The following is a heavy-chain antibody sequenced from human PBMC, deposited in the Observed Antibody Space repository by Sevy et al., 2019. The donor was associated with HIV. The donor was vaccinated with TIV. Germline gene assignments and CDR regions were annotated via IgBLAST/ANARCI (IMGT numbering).Heavy chain of an antibody. CDR3: ARDRESGYSYGPEYFQH. D-gene: IGHD5-18*01. CDR1: GYTFSSYG. CDR2: ISAYNGNT. Sequence: ASVKVSCKASGYTFSSYGISWVRQAPGQGLEWMGWISAYNGNTNYAQKLQDGVTMTTDTSTRTAYMELRSLRSDDTAVYYCARDRESGYSYGPEYFQHWGQGTLVTVSS. V-gene: IGHV1-18*04. J-gene: IGHJ1*01.